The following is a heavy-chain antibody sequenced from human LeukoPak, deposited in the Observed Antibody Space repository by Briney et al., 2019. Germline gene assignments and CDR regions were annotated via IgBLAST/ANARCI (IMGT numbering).Heavy chain of an antibody. Sequence: GGSLRLSCAASGFTFSSYAMSWVRQAPGKGLGWGSGISGSGGSGGSTYYADSVKGRFTISRDNSKNTLYLQMNSLRAEDTAVYYCAKAGSIRFAYWGQGTLVTVSS. D-gene: IGHD1-26*01. J-gene: IGHJ4*02. CDR1: GFTFSSYA. CDR2: ISGSGGSGGST. V-gene: IGHV3-23*01. CDR3: AKAGSIRFAY.